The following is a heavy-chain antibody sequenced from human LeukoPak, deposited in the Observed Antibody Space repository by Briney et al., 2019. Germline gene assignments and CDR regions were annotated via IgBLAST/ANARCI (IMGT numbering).Heavy chain of an antibody. CDR1: GVSISSYS. J-gene: IGHJ3*02. Sequence: SETLSLTCTVSGVSISSYSWSWIRQPPGKGLEWIGSIYYSGSTNYNPSLKSRVTMSVDTSKNQFSLKLSSVTAADTAVYYCARHGGESIVAMILHAFDIWGQGTMVTVSS. CDR2: IYYSGST. CDR3: ARHGGESIVAMILHAFDI. V-gene: IGHV4-59*08. D-gene: IGHD5-12*01.